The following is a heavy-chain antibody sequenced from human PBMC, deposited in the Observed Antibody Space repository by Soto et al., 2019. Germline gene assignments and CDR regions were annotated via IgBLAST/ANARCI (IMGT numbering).Heavy chain of an antibody. J-gene: IGHJ4*02. D-gene: IGHD3-9*01. Sequence: ASVEVSCKXSGYTFTSHGFSWVRQAPGQGLEWMGWISGYNGNTKYAQNVQGRVTLTTDTSTGTTYMELTSLRSDDTAVYYCASHVIVSGSYYFEYCGQGTLVTVSS. CDR1: GYTFTSHG. CDR2: ISGYNGNT. CDR3: ASHVIVSGSYYFEY. V-gene: IGHV1-18*01.